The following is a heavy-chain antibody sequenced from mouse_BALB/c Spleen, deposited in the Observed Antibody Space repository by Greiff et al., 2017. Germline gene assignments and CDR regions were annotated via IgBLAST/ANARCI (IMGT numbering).Heavy chain of an antibody. CDR3: ARRKFYYGYPYFDV. D-gene: IGHD1-2*01. Sequence: QVQLQQSGAELMKPGASVKISCKATGYTFSSYWIEWVKQRPGHGLEWIGEILPGSGSTNYNEKFKGKATFTADTSSNTAYMQLSSLTSEDSAVYYCARRKFYYGYPYFDVWGAGTTVTVSS. J-gene: IGHJ1*01. CDR1: GYTFSSYW. V-gene: IGHV1-9*01. CDR2: ILPGSGST.